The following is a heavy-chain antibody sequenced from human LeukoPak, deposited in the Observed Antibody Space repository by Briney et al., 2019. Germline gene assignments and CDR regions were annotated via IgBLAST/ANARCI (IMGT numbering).Heavy chain of an antibody. J-gene: IGHJ5*02. D-gene: IGHD3-10*01. CDR3: ASTYGWGSQNWFDP. V-gene: IGHV4-34*01. CDR1: GGSFSGYY. Sequence: SETLSLTCAVYGGSFSGYYWSWIRQPPGKGLEWIGEINHRGSTNYNPSLKSRVTISVDTSKNPFSLKLSSVTAADTAVYYCASTYGWGSQNWFDPRGQGTLVTVSS. CDR2: INHRGST.